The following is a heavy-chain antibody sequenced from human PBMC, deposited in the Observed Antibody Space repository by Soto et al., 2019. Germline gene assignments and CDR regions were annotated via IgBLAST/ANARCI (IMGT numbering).Heavy chain of an antibody. CDR1: GFTFSDYY. J-gene: IGHJ6*03. CDR3: ARAGYDFWSGYYASYYYYMDV. D-gene: IGHD3-3*01. CDR2: ISSSGSTI. V-gene: IGHV3-11*01. Sequence: QVQLVESGGGLVKPGGSLRLSCAASGFTFSDYYMSWIRQAPGKGLEWVSYISSSGSTIYYADSVKGRFTISRDNAKNSLYLQMNSLRAEDTAVYYCARAGYDFWSGYYASYYYYMDVWGKGTTVTVSS.